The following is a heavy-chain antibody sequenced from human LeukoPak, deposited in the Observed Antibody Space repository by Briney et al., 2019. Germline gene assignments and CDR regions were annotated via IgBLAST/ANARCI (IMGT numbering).Heavy chain of an antibody. CDR3: ARDSDYSNLYYFDY. D-gene: IGHD4-11*01. V-gene: IGHV3-48*01. Sequence: PGGSLRLSCAASGFTFSSYSMNWVRQAPGKGLEWVSYISSSSSTIYYADSVKGRFTISRDNAKNSLYLQMNSLRAEDTAVYYCARDSDYSNLYYFDYWGQGTLVTVSS. CDR2: ISSSSSTI. J-gene: IGHJ4*02. CDR1: GFTFSSYS.